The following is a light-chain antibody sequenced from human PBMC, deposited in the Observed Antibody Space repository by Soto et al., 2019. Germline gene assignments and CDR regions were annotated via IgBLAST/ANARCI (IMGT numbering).Light chain of an antibody. V-gene: IGKV3-20*01. CDR2: GAS. CDR3: QQYGRQGST. J-gene: IGKJ1*01. CDR1: QSVTTTY. Sequence: EIVLTQSPGTLSLSPGERATLSCRASQSVTTTYLAWYQQKPGQAPRLLIYGASNRAPGIPDRFSGSGSGTDFTLTISRMEPEDFALYHCQQYGRQGSTFGQGTKVDIK.